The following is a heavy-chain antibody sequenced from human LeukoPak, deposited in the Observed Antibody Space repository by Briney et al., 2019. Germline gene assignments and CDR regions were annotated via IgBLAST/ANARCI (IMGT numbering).Heavy chain of an antibody. D-gene: IGHD2-8*01. Sequence: GSSVKVSCKAPGGTFSSYAISWGRQAPGQGLEWMGGIIPIFGTANYAQKFQGRVTITTDESTSTAYMELSSLRSEDTAVYYCARDFQTNGVCCLIWFDPWGQGTLVTVSS. V-gene: IGHV1-69*05. CDR1: GGTFSSYA. CDR3: ARDFQTNGVCCLIWFDP. J-gene: IGHJ5*02. CDR2: IIPIFGTA.